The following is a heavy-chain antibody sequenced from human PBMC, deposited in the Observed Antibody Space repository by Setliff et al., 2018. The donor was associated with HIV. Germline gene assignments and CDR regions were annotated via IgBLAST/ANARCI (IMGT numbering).Heavy chain of an antibody. D-gene: IGHD2-21*01. CDR3: FANWFDP. Sequence: GGSLRLSCAASGFTVSNNYMTWVRQAPGKGLEWVSVINSGGSTYYADSVKGRFTISRDNSKNTLYLQMNSLRAEDTAVYYCFANWFDPWGQGTLVTVSS. CDR1: GFTVSNNY. J-gene: IGHJ5*02. CDR2: INSGGST. V-gene: IGHV3-53*01.